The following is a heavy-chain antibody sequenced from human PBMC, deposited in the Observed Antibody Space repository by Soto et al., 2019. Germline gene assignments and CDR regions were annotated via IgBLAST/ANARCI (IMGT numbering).Heavy chain of an antibody. CDR2: ISGYNSDT. Sequence: QGQLVQSGGEVKKPGASVKVSCKASGYTFTRYGISWVRQAPGQGLEWMGWISGYNSDTKYAQKFQGRVTMTVDTSTTTAYMELRSLTSDDRAVYYCAKNGQPPYYYYGMDVWGQGTTVTVSS. V-gene: IGHV1-18*01. CDR3: AKNGQPPYYYYGMDV. D-gene: IGHD2-8*01. J-gene: IGHJ6*02. CDR1: GYTFTRYG.